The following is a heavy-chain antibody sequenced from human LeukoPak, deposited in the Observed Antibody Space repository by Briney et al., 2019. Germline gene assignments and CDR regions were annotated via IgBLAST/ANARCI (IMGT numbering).Heavy chain of an antibody. CDR1: GFTFSSYW. CDR3: AREGGLGYCSSTSCSDFDY. D-gene: IGHD2-2*01. CDR2: INSDGCST. Sequence: GGSLRLSCAASGFTFSSYWMHWVRQAPGKGLVWVLRINSDGCSTIYADSVKGRFTISRDNAKNTLYLQMNSLRGEDTAVYYCAREGGLGYCSSTSCSDFDYWGQGTLVTVSS. V-gene: IGHV3-74*01. J-gene: IGHJ4*02.